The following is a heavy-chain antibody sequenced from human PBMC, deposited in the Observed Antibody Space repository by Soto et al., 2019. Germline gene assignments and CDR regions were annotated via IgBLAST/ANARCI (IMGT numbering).Heavy chain of an antibody. V-gene: IGHV2-5*01. CDR2: DY. J-gene: IGHJ4*02. CDR3: IQRQDSSRGPIY. Sequence: SGPTLVNPTQTLTLTCTVSGLSLSTRGVSLGWICQPPGKAPEWLALDYQYSPSLKSRLTTMKDTSRNQVVLTMTNMDPVDTATYYCIQRQDSSRGPIYWGQGILVTVSS. CDR1: GLSLSTRGVS. D-gene: IGHD3-22*01.